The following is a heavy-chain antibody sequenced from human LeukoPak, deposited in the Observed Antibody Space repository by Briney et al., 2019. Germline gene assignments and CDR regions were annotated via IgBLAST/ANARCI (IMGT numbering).Heavy chain of an antibody. Sequence: GRSLRLSCAASGFTFSSYSMNWVRQAPGKGLEWVSSISSSSSYIYYADSVKGRFTISRDNAKNSLYLQMNSLRAEDTAVYYCARGNRSPTYYDFWSVDYWGQGTLVTVSS. CDR1: GFTFSSYS. CDR3: ARGNRSPTYYDFWSVDY. J-gene: IGHJ4*02. CDR2: ISSSSSYI. D-gene: IGHD3-3*01. V-gene: IGHV3-21*01.